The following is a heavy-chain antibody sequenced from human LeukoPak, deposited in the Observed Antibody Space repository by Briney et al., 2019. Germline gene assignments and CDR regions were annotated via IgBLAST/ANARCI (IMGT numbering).Heavy chain of an antibody. V-gene: IGHV1-18*01. Sequence: GASVKVSCKASGYTFTSYAITWVRQAPGQGVEWMGWISSYNGNTNYAQKLQGRVTMTTETSTSTAYMELRSLRSDDTAVYYCARVTLSEIVVFDIWGQGTMVTVSS. J-gene: IGHJ3*02. D-gene: IGHD2-15*01. CDR3: ARVTLSEIVVFDI. CDR1: GYTFTSYA. CDR2: ISSYNGNT.